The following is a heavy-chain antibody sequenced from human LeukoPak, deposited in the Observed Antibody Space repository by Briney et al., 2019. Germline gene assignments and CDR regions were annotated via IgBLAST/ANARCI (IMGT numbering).Heavy chain of an antibody. J-gene: IGHJ3*02. CDR3: SKDRTYDYGTYDAFDI. Sequence: GRSLRLSCAASGFTFDSYGMHWVRQAPGKGLEWVAVISYDGSNKYYVDSVKGRFTISRDNSKNTLYLQMNSLRPENTAVYYCSKDRTYDYGTYDAFDIWGPGTMVTVSS. CDR2: ISYDGSNK. CDR1: GFTFDSYG. D-gene: IGHD4-17*01. V-gene: IGHV3-30*18.